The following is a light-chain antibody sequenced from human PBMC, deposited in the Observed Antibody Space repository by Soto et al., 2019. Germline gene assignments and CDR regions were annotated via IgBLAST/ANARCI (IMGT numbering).Light chain of an antibody. V-gene: IGLV1-44*01. CDR2: SNN. CDR3: AAWDYSLNGPV. Sequence: QSVLTQPPSASGTPGQRVTISCSGSSSNIGSNTVNWYQQLPGTAPKLLIYSNNQRPSEVPDRFSGSKSGTSASLAISGLQSEDEADYYCAAWDYSLNGPVFGGGTKLTVL. CDR1: SSNIGSNT. J-gene: IGLJ2*01.